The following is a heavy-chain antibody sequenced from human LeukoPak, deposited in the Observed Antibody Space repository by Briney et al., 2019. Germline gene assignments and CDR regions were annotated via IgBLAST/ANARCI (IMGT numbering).Heavy chain of an antibody. D-gene: IGHD3-22*01. V-gene: IGHV3-23*01. CDR3: AGGSGYINWFDP. CDR2: ISGSGGST. CDR1: GFTFSSYA. Sequence: GGSLRLSCAASGFTFSSYAMSWVRQAPGKGLEWVSAISGSGGSTYYADSVKGRFTISRDNAKNSLYLQMNSLRAEDTAVYYCAGGSGYINWFDPWGQGTLVTVSS. J-gene: IGHJ5*02.